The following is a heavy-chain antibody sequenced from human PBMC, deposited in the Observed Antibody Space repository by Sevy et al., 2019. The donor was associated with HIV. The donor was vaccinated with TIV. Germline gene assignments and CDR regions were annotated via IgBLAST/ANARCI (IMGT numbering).Heavy chain of an antibody. V-gene: IGHV3-21*01. CDR2: ISSSSDYI. CDR3: ARLFSCGGDCYYLDY. CDR1: GFTFSSYT. Sequence: GESLKISCAASGFTFSSYTINWVRQAPGKGLEWVSSISSSSDYIYYADSVKGRFTISRDDFKNTLYLQMSSLRPEDTAVYFCARLFSCGGDCYYLDYWGQGALVTVSS. D-gene: IGHD2-21*02. J-gene: IGHJ4*02.